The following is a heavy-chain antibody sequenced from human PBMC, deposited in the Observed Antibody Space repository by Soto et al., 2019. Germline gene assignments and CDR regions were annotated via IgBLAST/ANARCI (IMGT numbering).Heavy chain of an antibody. CDR2: MNSDGSNT. CDR1: GFTFSNYW. D-gene: IGHD1-26*01. V-gene: IGHV3-74*01. CDR3: ATSKGGGSNGATTY. Sequence: EVQLVESGGALVQPGGSLRLSCAASGFTFSNYWMHWVRQAPGKGLVWISRMNSDGSNTVYADAVKGRFTISRDNAKNTRYLQRNSLRVEDTAVDYCATSKGGGSNGATTYGGQGTVVSVSS. J-gene: IGHJ4*02.